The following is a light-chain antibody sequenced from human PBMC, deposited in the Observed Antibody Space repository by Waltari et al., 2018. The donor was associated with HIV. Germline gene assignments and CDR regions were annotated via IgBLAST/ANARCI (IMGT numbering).Light chain of an antibody. CDR2: DVN. CDR3: CSHAGNFIFV. J-gene: IGLJ1*01. V-gene: IGLV2-11*01. Sequence: QSALTQPHSVSGSPGQSLTISCTGTSSYVDTFVSWYKQHPGKAPKVIIYDVNKRPSGVPDRFSGSKSGNTSSLTISGLQAEDDADYHCCSHAGNFIFVFGTGTKVTVL. CDR1: SSYVDTF.